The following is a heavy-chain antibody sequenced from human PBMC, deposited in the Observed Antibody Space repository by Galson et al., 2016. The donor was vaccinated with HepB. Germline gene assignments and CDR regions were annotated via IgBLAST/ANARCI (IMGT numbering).Heavy chain of an antibody. CDR3: AKPFLSSGLYYFDY. Sequence: LRLSCAASGFTFSSYGMHWVRQAPGKGLEWLSHISGGSSTIYYADSVKGRFTVSRDNAKNSLYLQMNSLRDDDTAVYYCAKPFLSSGLYYFDYWGRGTLVTVSS. V-gene: IGHV3-48*02. J-gene: IGHJ4*02. CDR1: GFTFSSYG. CDR2: ISGGSSTI. D-gene: IGHD6-19*01.